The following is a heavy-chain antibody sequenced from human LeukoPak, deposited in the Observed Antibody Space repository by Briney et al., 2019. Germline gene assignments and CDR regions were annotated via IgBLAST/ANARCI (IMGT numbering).Heavy chain of an antibody. D-gene: IGHD3-10*01. V-gene: IGHV1-46*01. Sequence: ASVKVSCKASGYTFTSYYMHWVRQAPGQGLEWMGIINPSGGSTSYAQKFQGRVTMTRDTSTSTVHMGLSSLRSEDTAVYYCARSGGSGSYYILFDYWGQGTLVTVSS. CDR2: INPSGGST. CDR1: GYTFTSYY. CDR3: ARSGGSGSYYILFDY. J-gene: IGHJ4*02.